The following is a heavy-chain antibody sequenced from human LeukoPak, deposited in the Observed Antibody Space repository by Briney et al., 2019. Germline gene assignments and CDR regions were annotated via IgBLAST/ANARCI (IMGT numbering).Heavy chain of an antibody. CDR3: AKDSWSRNGIYDPFDI. D-gene: IGHD2-8*01. Sequence: GGSLRLSCAASGFTFSDYAMNWVRQAPGKGLEWVSVVGGGDAAYYTDSVKGRFTISRDNSKNTLSLQMNSLRLEDTAVYYCAKDSWSRNGIYDPFDIWGQGTMVTVSS. J-gene: IGHJ3*02. CDR2: VGGGDAA. V-gene: IGHV3-23*01. CDR1: GFTFSDYA.